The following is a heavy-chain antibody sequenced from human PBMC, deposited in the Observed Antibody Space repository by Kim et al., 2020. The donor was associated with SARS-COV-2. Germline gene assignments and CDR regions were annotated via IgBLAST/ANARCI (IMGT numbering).Heavy chain of an antibody. D-gene: IGHD5-12*01. CDR1: VYTFTSYC. CDR3: ARDRASLDRRGYSGYPAFGDY. J-gene: IGHJ4*02. V-gene: IGHV1-18*01. Sequence: ASVKVSCKASVYTFTSYCLSWVRQAPGQGLAWMGWINAYNGNTNYAQKLQGRVTMTTDTSTSTAYKELRSLRPDDTAVYYCARDRASLDRRGYSGYPAFGDYWGQGTLVTVSS. CDR2: INAYNGNT.